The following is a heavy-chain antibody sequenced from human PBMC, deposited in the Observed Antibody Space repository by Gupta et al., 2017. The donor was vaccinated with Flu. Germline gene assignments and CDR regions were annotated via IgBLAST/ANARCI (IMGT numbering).Heavy chain of an antibody. CDR2: IYYSGST. J-gene: IGHJ4*02. V-gene: IGHV4-59*08. D-gene: IGHD6-19*01. Sequence: IRQPPGKGLEWIGFIYYSGSTHYNPSLKSRLTISVDTSKNQFSLKLSSVTAADTAVYYCARHAGIAVDFDSWGQGTLVTVSS. CDR3: ARHAGIAVDFDS.